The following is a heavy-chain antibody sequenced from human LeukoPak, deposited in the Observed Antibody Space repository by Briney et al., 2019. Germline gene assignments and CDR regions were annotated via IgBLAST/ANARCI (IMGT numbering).Heavy chain of an antibody. J-gene: IGHJ4*02. V-gene: IGHV4-39*01. CDR3: ARRGGSGSAFDY. CDR2: IYYTGST. D-gene: IGHD1-26*01. Sequence: PSETLSLTCSVSGASISGGTYYWGWIRQPPGKGLEWIGSIYYTGSTYDNPSLKSRVTISVDTSKNQFSPKLSSVTAADTAVYYCARRGGSGSAFDYWGQGTLVTVSS. CDR1: GASISGGTYY.